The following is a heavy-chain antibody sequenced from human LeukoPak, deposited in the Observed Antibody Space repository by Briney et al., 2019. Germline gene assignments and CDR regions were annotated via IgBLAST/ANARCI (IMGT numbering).Heavy chain of an antibody. CDR3: AKTPTIFGVVIIH. J-gene: IGHJ4*02. V-gene: IGHV3-23*01. CDR2: ISGSGGST. Sequence: SGGSLRLSCAASGLTFNNYAMHWVRQAPGKGLEWVSAISGSGGSTYYADSVKGRFTISRDNSKNTLYLQMNSLRAEDTAVYYCAKTPTIFGVVIIHWGQGTLVTVSS. CDR1: GLTFNNYA. D-gene: IGHD3-3*01.